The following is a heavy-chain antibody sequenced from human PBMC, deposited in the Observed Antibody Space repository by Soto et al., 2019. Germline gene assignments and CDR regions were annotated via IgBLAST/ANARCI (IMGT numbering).Heavy chain of an antibody. CDR3: TKGPNWNYYYYGVDV. CDR1: GDSVSNYY. D-gene: IGHD1-20*01. J-gene: IGHJ6*02. Sequence: SETLSLTCAVSGDSVSNYYWSWIRQPAGRGLEWIGRVYSSGATNYNPSLNGRVTMSVDTFRNQFSLRLGSVTAADTAIYYCTKGPNWNYYYYGVDVWGQGTAVTVSS. V-gene: IGHV4-4*07. CDR2: VYSSGAT.